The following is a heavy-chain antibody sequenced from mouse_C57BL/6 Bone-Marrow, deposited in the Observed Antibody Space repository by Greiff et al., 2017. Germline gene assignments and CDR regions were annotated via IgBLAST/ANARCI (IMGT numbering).Heavy chain of an antibody. CDR3: TRWEDYDGYFDD. CDR2: IDPETGGT. Sequence: QVQLQQSGAELVRPGASVTLSCKASGYTFTDYEMHWVKQTPVHGLEWIGAIDPETGGTAYNQKFKGKAILTADKSSSTAYMELRSLTSEDSAVYYCTRWEDYDGYFDDWGKGTTLTVSS. J-gene: IGHJ2*01. D-gene: IGHD2-4*01. V-gene: IGHV1-15*01. CDR1: GYTFTDYE.